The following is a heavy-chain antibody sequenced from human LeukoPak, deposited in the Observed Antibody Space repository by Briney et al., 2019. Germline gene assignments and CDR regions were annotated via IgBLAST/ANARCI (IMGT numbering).Heavy chain of an antibody. D-gene: IGHD3-10*01. CDR3: ARVITMVRGAYGMDV. Sequence: SVKVSCKASGGTFSSYAISWVRQAPGQGLEWMGRIIPILGIANYAQKFQGRVTITADKSTSTAYMELSSLRSEDTAVYYCARVITMVRGAYGMDVWGQGTTVTVSS. CDR1: GGTFSSYA. CDR2: IIPILGIA. J-gene: IGHJ6*02. V-gene: IGHV1-69*04.